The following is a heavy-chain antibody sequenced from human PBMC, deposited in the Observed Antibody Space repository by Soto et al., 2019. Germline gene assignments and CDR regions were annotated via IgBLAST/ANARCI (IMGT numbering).Heavy chain of an antibody. CDR1: GGTFSSYT. Sequence: GASVKVSCKASGGTFSSYTISWVRQAPGQGLEWMGRIIPILGIANYAQKFQGRVTITADKSTSTAYMELSSLRSEDTAVYYCAANLDCSGGSCYDGYWGQGTLVTVSS. CDR2: IIPILGIA. D-gene: IGHD2-15*01. J-gene: IGHJ4*02. V-gene: IGHV1-69*02. CDR3: AANLDCSGGSCYDGY.